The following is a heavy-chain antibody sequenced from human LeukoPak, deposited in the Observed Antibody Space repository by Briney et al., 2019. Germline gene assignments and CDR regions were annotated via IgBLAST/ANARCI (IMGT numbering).Heavy chain of an antibody. J-gene: IGHJ4*02. CDR1: GGSISSYY. V-gene: IGHV4-59*01. D-gene: IGHD2-2*01. CDR2: IYYSGST. CDR3: ASGLPAAHLDY. Sequence: MFSETLSLTCTVSGGSISSYYWSWIRQPPGKGLEWIGYIYYSGSTNYNPSLKSRVTISVDTSKNQFSLKLSSVTAADTAVYYCASGLPAAHLDYWGQGTLVTVSS.